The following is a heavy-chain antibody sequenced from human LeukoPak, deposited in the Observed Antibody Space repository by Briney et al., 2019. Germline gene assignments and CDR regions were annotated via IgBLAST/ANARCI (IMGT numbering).Heavy chain of an antibody. J-gene: IGHJ4*02. D-gene: IGHD1-26*01. CDR1: GFTFSSYW. Sequence: GGSLRLSCAASGFTFSSYWMNWARQAPGKGLEWVAVISYDGSNKYYADSVKGRFTISRDNSKNTLYLQMNSLRAEDTAVYYCAREGPDSGSYFDYWGQGTLVTVSS. CDR3: AREGPDSGSYFDY. V-gene: IGHV3-30-3*01. CDR2: ISYDGSNK.